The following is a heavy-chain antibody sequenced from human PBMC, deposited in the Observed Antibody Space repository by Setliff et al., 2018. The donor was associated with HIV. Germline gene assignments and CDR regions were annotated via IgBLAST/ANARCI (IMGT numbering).Heavy chain of an antibody. CDR2: VYSSGST. Sequence: PSETLSLTCIVSNGSISNNYWNWIRQPAGKGLEWIGRVYSSGSTNYSPSLKSRVTMSVDTSKNQFFLKLTSVTAADTAVYYCARTSRTSGRGLFDYWGQGSLVTSPQ. V-gene: IGHV4-4*07. D-gene: IGHD3-10*01. J-gene: IGHJ4*02. CDR1: NGSISNNY. CDR3: ARTSRTSGRGLFDY.